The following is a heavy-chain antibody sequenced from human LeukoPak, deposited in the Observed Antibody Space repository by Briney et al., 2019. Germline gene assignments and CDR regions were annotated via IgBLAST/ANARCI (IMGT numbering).Heavy chain of an antibody. CDR2: ISGSGGST. CDR3: AKGVHVLLWFGELDGMDV. D-gene: IGHD3-10*01. Sequence: PGGSLRLSCAASGFTFSSYAMSWVRQAPGKGLEWVSAISGSGGSTYYADSVKGRFTISRDNSKNTLYLQMNSLRAEDTAVYYCAKGVHVLLWFGELDGMDVWGQGTTVTVSS. V-gene: IGHV3-23*01. J-gene: IGHJ6*02. CDR1: GFTFSSYA.